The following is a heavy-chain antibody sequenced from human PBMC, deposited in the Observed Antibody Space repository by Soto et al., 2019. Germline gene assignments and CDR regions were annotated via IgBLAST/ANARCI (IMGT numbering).Heavy chain of an antibody. CDR1: GFTFTRYS. CDR3: ARESEDLTSNFDY. Sequence: GGSLRLSCAASGFTFTRYSMNWVRQAPGKGLEWVSSISSSTNYIYYGDSMKGRFTISRDNAKNSLYLEMNSLRAEDTAVYYCARESEDLTSNFDYWGQGTLVTVSS. J-gene: IGHJ4*02. V-gene: IGHV3-21*06. CDR2: ISSSTNYI.